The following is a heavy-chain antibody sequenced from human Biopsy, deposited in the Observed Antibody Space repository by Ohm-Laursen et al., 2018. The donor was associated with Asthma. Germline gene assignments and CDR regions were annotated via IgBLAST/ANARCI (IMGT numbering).Heavy chain of an antibody. CDR3: ARKAGSCISRTCYSLDF. CDR2: INSVFGTT. V-gene: IGHV1-69*13. J-gene: IGHJ4*02. CDR1: GGTFNTYV. Sequence: SVTVSCKSLGGTFNTYVIGWARQAPGQGLEWMGGINSVFGTTTYPQKFQDRVTITADDSTSTVYMELSSLRSKDTAVYYCARKAGSCISRTCYSLDFWGQGTLVTVSS. D-gene: IGHD2-2*01.